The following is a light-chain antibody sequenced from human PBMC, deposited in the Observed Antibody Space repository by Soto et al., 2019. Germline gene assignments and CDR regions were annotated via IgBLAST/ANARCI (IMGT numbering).Light chain of an antibody. V-gene: IGKV3-20*01. CDR1: QSISSSY. CDR2: GAS. Sequence: EIVLTQSPGTLSLSPGERATISCRASQSISSSYLAWYQQKPGQAPRLLIYGASSRATGIPDRVSGSGSGTDFTLSISRLEPEDFAVYYCQQYGSSPYTFGQGTKLDI. CDR3: QQYGSSPYT. J-gene: IGKJ2*01.